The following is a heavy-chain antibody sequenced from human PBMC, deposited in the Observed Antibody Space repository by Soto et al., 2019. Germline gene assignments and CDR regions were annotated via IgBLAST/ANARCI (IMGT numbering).Heavy chain of an antibody. V-gene: IGHV3-11*06. CDR3: ARDAHIVVVTATRMDV. CDR2: ISSSSSYT. D-gene: IGHD2-21*02. J-gene: IGHJ6*02. Sequence: GGSLRLSTAASGFTFSDYYMSWIRQAPGKGLEWVSYISSSSSYTNYADSVKGRFTISRDNAKNSLYLQMNSLRAEDTAVYYCARDAHIVVVTATRMDVWGQGTTVTVSS. CDR1: GFTFSDYY.